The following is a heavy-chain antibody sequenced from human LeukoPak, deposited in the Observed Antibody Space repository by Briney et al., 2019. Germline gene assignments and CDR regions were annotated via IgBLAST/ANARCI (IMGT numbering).Heavy chain of an antibody. CDR3: ARYYCGSTDCPGIDY. Sequence: SETLSLTCTVSGGSISSGVYYWTWVRQPPGEGLEWIGYISYSGTTYSNPSLKTRLTISTDTSKSQFSLMLTSVTAADTAVYYCARYYCGSTDCPGIDYWGQGTLVTVSS. CDR2: ISYSGTT. V-gene: IGHV4-30-4*01. CDR1: GGSISSGVYY. D-gene: IGHD2-2*01. J-gene: IGHJ4*02.